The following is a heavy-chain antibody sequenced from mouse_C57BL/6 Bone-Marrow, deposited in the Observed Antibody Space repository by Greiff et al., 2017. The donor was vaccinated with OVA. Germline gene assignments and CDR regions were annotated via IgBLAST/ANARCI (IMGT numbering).Heavy chain of an antibody. V-gene: IGHV1-81*01. CDR3: ARGGTLWHFDY. D-gene: IGHD1-1*02. CDR1: GYTFTSYG. J-gene: IGHJ2*01. CDR2: IYPRSGNT. Sequence: VQLQQSGAELARPGASVKLSCKASGYTFTSYGISWVKQRTGQGLEWIGEIYPRSGNTSSNEKFKGKATLTADKSSSTAYMELRSLTSEDSAVYFCARGGTLWHFDYWGQGTTLTVSS.